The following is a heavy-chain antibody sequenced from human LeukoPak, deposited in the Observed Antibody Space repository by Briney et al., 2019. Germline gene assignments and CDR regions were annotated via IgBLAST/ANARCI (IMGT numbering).Heavy chain of an antibody. D-gene: IGHD2-2*01. Sequence: SVKVSCKASGGTFSSYTISWVRQAPGQGLEWMGRIIPILGIANYAQKFQGRVTITADESTSTAYMELSSLRSEDTAVYYCASPRALYCSSTSCQTANGAFDIWGQGTMVTVSS. CDR1: GGTFSSYT. J-gene: IGHJ3*02. CDR3: ASPRALYCSSTSCQTANGAFDI. CDR2: IIPILGIA. V-gene: IGHV1-69*02.